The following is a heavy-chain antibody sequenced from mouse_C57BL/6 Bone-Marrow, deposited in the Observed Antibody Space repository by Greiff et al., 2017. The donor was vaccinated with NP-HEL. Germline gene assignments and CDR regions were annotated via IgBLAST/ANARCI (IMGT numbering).Heavy chain of an antibody. Sequence: VQLQQSGAELVRPGTSVKVSCKASGYAFTNYLIEWVKQRPGQGLEWIGVINPGSGGTNYNEKFKGKATLTADKSSSTAYMQLSSLTSEDSAVYFCVGGGIYYDYAWFAYWGQGTLVTVSA. J-gene: IGHJ3*01. D-gene: IGHD2-4*01. V-gene: IGHV1-54*01. CDR2: INPGSGGT. CDR3: VGGGIYYDYAWFAY. CDR1: GYAFTNYL.